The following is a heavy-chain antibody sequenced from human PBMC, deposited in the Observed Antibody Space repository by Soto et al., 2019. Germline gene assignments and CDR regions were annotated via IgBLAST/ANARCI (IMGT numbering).Heavy chain of an antibody. CDR3: ARAPGYDSSGYSSGDY. J-gene: IGHJ4*02. V-gene: IGHV3-48*02. CDR2: ISSSSSTI. CDR1: GFTFSSYS. Sequence: EVQLVESGGGLVQPGGSLRLSCAASGFTFSSYSMNWVRQAPGKGLEWVSYISSSSSTIYYADSVKGRFTISRDNAKNSLYLQMNSLRDEDTAVYYCARAPGYDSSGYSSGDYWGQGTLVTVSS. D-gene: IGHD3-22*01.